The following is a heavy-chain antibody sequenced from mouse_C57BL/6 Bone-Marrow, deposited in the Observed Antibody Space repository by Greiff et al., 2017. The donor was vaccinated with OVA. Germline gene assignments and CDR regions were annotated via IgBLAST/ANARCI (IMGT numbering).Heavy chain of an antibody. CDR3: ARDKTHYGSSRYIDV. V-gene: IGHV5-4*01. CDR2: ISDGGSYT. CDR1: GFTFSSYA. Sequence: EVQVVESGGGLVKPGGSLKLSCAASGFTFSSYAMSWVRQTPEKRLEWVATISDGGSYTYYPDNVKGRFTISRDNAKNNLYLQMSHLRSEDTAMYYCARDKTHYGSSRYIDVWGKGTSVTVSS. D-gene: IGHD1-1*01. J-gene: IGHJ1*03.